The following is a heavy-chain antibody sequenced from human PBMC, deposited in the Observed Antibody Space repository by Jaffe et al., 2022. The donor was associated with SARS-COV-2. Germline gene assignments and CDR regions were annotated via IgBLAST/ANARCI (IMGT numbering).Heavy chain of an antibody. Sequence: QLQLLESGPGLVKPSETLSLTCIVSGDSIRSSSYYWGWIRQSPGKGLEWIGSIYYSGSTYYNPSLKSRVTISVDTSKNQFSLKLSSVTAADTAVYYCARQHRSGPARVLNAFDIWGQGTMVTVSS. V-gene: IGHV4-39*01. CDR3: ARQHRSGPARVLNAFDI. J-gene: IGHJ3*02. CDR2: IYYSGST. D-gene: IGHD2-15*01. CDR1: GDSIRSSSYY.